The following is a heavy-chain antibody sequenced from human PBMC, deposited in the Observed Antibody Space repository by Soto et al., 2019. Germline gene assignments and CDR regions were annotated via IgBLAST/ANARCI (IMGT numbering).Heavy chain of an antibody. D-gene: IGHD1-1*01. CDR2: LYWGDTR. V-gene: IGHV2-5*02. CDR1: GFSLYTGGVG. J-gene: IGHJ6*04. CDR3: AHYTTDTYFDV. Sequence: QITLKESSPTLVKPTQTLTLTCSFSGFSLYTGGVGVGWIRQPPGKALEWLALLYWGDTRRYNPSLKNTLTIAKDTSENQVVLTVTDRGPVDTGTYFGAHYTTDTYFDVWGKGATVAVSS.